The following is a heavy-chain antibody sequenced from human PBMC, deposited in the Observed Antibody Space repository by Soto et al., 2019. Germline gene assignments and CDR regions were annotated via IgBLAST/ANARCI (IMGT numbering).Heavy chain of an antibody. CDR1: GFTFSSYA. CDR3: ARDRGGLTVTTRNYYYYYGMDV. D-gene: IGHD4-4*01. Sequence: GGSLRLSCAASGFTFSSYAMHWVRQAPGKGLEWVAVISYDGSNKYYADSVKGRFTISRDNSKNTLYLQMNSLRAEDTAVYYCARDRGGLTVTTRNYYYYYGMDVWGQGTTVTVSS. J-gene: IGHJ6*02. CDR2: ISYDGSNK. V-gene: IGHV3-30-3*01.